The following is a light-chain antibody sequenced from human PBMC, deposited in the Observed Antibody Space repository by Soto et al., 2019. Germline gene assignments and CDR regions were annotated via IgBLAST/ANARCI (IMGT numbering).Light chain of an antibody. J-gene: IGKJ2*01. CDR2: KIS. Sequence: DIVMTQTPLSSSVTLGQPASISCRSSQSLVHSDGNTYLSWLQQRPGQPPRLLIYKISNRFSGXPXRXXGSGSGADFTLKISRVDAEDVGVYYCMQATEFPPYTFGQGTKLEIK. V-gene: IGKV2-24*01. CDR3: MQATEFPPYT. CDR1: QSLVHSDGNTY.